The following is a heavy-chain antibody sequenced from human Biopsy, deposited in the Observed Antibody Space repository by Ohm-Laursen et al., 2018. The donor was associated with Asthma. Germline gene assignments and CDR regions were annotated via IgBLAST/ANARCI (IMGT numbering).Heavy chain of an antibody. CDR1: GYTFINYD. V-gene: IGHV1-18*01. J-gene: IGHJ5*02. D-gene: IGHD2-15*01. Sequence: ASVKVSCKASGYTFINYDIHWVRQAPGQRLEWMGWISGYNGGTKFAQNVKGRLSLTTDTSTSTAYMELRSLTSDDTAVYYCVRDKVVVVPGSKGPTDWFDPWGQGTLVTVSS. CDR2: ISGYNGGT. CDR3: VRDKVVVVPGSKGPTDWFDP.